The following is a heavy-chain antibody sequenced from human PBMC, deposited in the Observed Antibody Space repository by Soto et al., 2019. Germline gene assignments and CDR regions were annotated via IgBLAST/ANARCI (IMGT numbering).Heavy chain of an antibody. V-gene: IGHV4-31*02. CDR1: AGSIGTVGSC. CDR3: ARESFDIVLMVYARQVPSHMDV. CDR2: IYYSGST. D-gene: IGHD2-8*01. Sequence: SQTLSPTRTVAAGSIGTVGSCWSRIRQHPGKGLEWTGYIYYSGSTYYNPSLRSRVTISVDTSKNQSSLKLSSVTAADTAVYYCARESFDIVLMVYARQVPSHMDVWGQGTTVTVSS. J-gene: IGHJ6*02.